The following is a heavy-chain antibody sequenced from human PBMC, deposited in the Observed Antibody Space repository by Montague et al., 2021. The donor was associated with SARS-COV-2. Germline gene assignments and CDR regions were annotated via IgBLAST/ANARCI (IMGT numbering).Heavy chain of an antibody. CDR3: ARDLFWGTDSGTQQRRDY. CDR2: IWYDGSNK. D-gene: IGHD3-16*01. V-gene: IGHV3-33*01. Sequence: SLRLSCAASGFTFSSYGMHWVRQAPGKGLEWVAVIWYDGSNKYYADSVMGRFTISRDNSKNTLYLQMNSLRAEDTAVYYCARDLFWGTDSGTQQRRDYWGQGTLVTVSS. CDR1: GFTFSSYG. J-gene: IGHJ4*02.